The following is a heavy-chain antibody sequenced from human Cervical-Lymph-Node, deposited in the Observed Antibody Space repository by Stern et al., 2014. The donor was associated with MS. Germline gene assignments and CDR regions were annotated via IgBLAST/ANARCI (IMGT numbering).Heavy chain of an antibody. CDR1: GFSFGTSW. D-gene: IGHD2/OR15-2a*01. J-gene: IGHJ4*02. V-gene: IGHV3-7*01. CDR3: ARDRRAFLDY. CDR2: IRQDGYDK. Sequence: EVQLVESGGGLVQPGGSLRLSCVASGFSFGTSWMSWVRQPPGRGLEWVANIRQDGYDKFYVDSVKGRFTISRDNARNSLYLQMNRLTVADTAVYYCARDRRAFLDYWGQGTHVAVSS.